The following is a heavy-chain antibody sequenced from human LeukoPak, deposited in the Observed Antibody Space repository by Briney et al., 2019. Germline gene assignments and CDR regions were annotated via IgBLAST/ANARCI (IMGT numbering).Heavy chain of an antibody. CDR3: ARAPFNCSGGSCYSGDFDY. CDR1: GFTFSDYY. V-gene: IGHV4-30-4*08. Sequence: LRLSCAASGFTFSDYYMSWIRQPPGKGLEWIGYIYYSGSTYYNPSLKSRVTISVDTSKNQFSLKLSSVTAADTAVYYCARAPFNCSGGSCYSGDFDYWGQGTLVTVSS. J-gene: IGHJ4*02. D-gene: IGHD2-15*01. CDR2: IYYSGST.